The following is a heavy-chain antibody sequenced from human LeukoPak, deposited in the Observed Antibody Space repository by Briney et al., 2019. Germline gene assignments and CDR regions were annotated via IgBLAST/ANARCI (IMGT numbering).Heavy chain of an antibody. J-gene: IGHJ5*02. CDR3: AKEKGAYYGSGENWFDP. Sequence: SGGSLRLSCAASGFTFSSYGMHWVRQASGKGLEWVAFIRYDGSNKYYADSVKGRFTISRDNSKNTLYLQMNSLRAEDTAVYYCAKEKGAYYGSGENWFDPWGQGTLVTVSS. V-gene: IGHV3-30*02. CDR1: GFTFSSYG. CDR2: IRYDGSNK. D-gene: IGHD3-10*01.